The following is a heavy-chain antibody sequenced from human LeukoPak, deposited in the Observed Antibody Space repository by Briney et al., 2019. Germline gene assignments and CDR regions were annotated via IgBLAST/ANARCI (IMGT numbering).Heavy chain of an antibody. Sequence: GGSLRLSCTTSGFNFRAYWMGWVRQAPGKGLEWVANIHQHGSKENYVDSLKGRFTISRDNAKNSLYLQMNSLRAEDTAVYYCASLAAPHYFDNWGQGTLVTVSS. CDR3: ASLAAPHYFDN. J-gene: IGHJ4*02. D-gene: IGHD6-13*01. V-gene: IGHV3-7*01. CDR1: GFNFRAYW. CDR2: IHQHGSKE.